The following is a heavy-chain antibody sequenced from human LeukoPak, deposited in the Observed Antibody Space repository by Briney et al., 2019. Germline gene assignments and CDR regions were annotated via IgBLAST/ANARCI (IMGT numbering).Heavy chain of an antibody. CDR2: ISSSGSTI. CDR1: GFTFSSYE. CDR3: ARGPPYYYGSGSYSGVDY. D-gene: IGHD3-10*01. Sequence: GGSLRLSCAASGFTFSSYEMTWVRQAPGKGLEWVSYISSSGSTIYYADSVKGRFTISRDNAKNSLYLQMNSLRAEDTAVYYCARGPPYYYGSGSYSGVDYWGQGTLVAVSS. J-gene: IGHJ4*02. V-gene: IGHV3-48*03.